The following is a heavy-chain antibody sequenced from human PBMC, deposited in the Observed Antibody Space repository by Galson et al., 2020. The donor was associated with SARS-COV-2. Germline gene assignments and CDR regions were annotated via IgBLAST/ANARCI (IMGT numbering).Heavy chain of an antibody. J-gene: IGHJ3*02. D-gene: IGHD4-17*01. CDR1: GTSISGGSYS. CDR2: LSHSGGT. CDR3: ARLHYGEYAPEAFDI. V-gene: IGHV4-30-2*01. Sequence: SETLSLTCAVSGTSISGGSYSWNWIRQPPGKGLAWIGYLSHSGGTYYNPSLKSRVTISGDRSKNQFSLRLSSVTAADAAVYFCARLHYGEYAPEAFDIWGPGTRVTVAS.